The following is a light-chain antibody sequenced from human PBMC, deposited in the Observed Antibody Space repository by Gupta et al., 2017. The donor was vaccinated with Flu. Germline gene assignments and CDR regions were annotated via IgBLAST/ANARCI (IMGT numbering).Light chain of an antibody. Sequence: DVQMTQYQSALSASVGDTTTLSCRASKSVSIYLNWYKPKPGKAPRRLIYAASSLQRGVQSRFSSSGHVKYFSLTISSRQPKDSAAYYCQQTYTAPPSNTFGGGTKVEI. J-gene: IGKJ4*01. CDR2: AAS. CDR3: QQTYTAPPSNT. CDR1: KSVSIY. V-gene: IGKV1-39*01.